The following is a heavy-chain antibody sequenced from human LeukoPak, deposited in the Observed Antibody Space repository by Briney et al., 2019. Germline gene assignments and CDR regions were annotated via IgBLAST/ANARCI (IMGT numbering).Heavy chain of an antibody. V-gene: IGHV1-8*01. J-gene: IGHJ4*02. CDR2: MNPNSGNT. CDR3: ARGGGGPYDILTGQLDY. Sequence: ASVKVSCKASGYTFTSYDINWVRQATGQGLEWMGWMNPNSGNTGYAQKFQGRVTMTRNTSISTDYMELSSLRSEDTAVYYCARGGGGPYDILTGQLDYWGQGTLVTVSS. D-gene: IGHD3-9*01. CDR1: GYTFTSYD.